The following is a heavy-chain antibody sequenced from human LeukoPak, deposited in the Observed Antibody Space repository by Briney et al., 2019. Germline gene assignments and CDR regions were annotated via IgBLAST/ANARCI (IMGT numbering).Heavy chain of an antibody. D-gene: IGHD1-26*01. CDR2: ISASGGST. V-gene: IGHV3-23*01. Sequence: GGSLRLSCAASGFTFSSSAMGWVRQVPGKGLEWVSGISASGGSTSYADSVRGRFTISRDNSKNTLYVQMNSLRDEDTAVYYCAKVQRWESPHYLDSWGQGTLVTVSS. CDR3: AKVQRWESPHYLDS. J-gene: IGHJ4*02. CDR1: GFTFSSSA.